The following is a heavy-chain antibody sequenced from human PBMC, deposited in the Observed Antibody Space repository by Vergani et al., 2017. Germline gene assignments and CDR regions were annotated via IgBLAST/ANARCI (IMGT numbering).Heavy chain of an antibody. CDR2: IIPIFGTA. CDR1: GGTFSSYA. Sequence: QVQLVQSGAEVKKPGSSVKVSCKASGGTFSSYAISWVRQAPGQGLEWMGGIIPIFGTANYAQKFQGRVTITADESTSTAYMELSSLRSEDTAVYYCARVGCSTSSCYGGSGMDVWGQGTTVTVSS. V-gene: IGHV1-69*01. CDR3: ARVGCSTSSCYGGSGMDV. D-gene: IGHD2-2*01. J-gene: IGHJ6*02.